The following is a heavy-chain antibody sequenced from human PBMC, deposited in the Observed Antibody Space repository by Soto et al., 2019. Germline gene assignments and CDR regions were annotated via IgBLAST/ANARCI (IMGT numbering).Heavy chain of an antibody. CDR1: GFTFSDHY. Sequence: PGGSLRLSCAASGFTFSDHYMAWIRQAPGKGLEWVSYISTSFITISYADSVKGRFTISRDNAKNSLYLQMNSLRAEDTAVYYCANLKSGYSYGYDYWGQGTLVTVSS. CDR3: ANLKSGYSYGYDY. D-gene: IGHD5-18*01. J-gene: IGHJ4*02. CDR2: ISTSFITI. V-gene: IGHV3-11*04.